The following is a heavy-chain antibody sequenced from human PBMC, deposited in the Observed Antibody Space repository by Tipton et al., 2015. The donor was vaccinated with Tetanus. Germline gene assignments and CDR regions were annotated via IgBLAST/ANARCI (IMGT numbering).Heavy chain of an antibody. CDR2: IYYSGST. D-gene: IGHD2-8*01. V-gene: IGHV4-61*01. CDR1: GGSVGSGSYY. Sequence: TLSLTCTVSGGSVGSGSYYWSWIRQPPGKGLEWIGYIYYSGSTNYNPSLKSRVTISVDTSKNQFSLKLSSVTAADTAVYYCARDMYEGYFDYWGQGTLVTVSS. J-gene: IGHJ4*02. CDR3: ARDMYEGYFDY.